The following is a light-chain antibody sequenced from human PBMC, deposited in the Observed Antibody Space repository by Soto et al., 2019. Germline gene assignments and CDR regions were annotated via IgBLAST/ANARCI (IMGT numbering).Light chain of an antibody. Sequence: EIVLTQSPATLSLSPGERATLSCRASQSVSRYLAWYQQKPGQAPRLLIYDASNRATGIPARFSGSGSGTAFTLIISSLEPEDFAVYYCQQRSNWPPITFGQGTRLEIK. CDR1: QSVSRY. CDR3: QQRSNWPPIT. J-gene: IGKJ5*01. V-gene: IGKV3-11*01. CDR2: DAS.